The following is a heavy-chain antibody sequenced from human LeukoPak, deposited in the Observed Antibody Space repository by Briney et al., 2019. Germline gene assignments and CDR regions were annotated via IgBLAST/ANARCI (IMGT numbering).Heavy chain of an antibody. Sequence: GGSLRLSCVASGFTFSSYWMHWVRQAPGKGLEWVSSITGDCKYITYADSVKGRFTISRDNAKNSLYLQVASLRGDDTATYYCAREGNDYYYDQWGQGTLVTVSP. D-gene: IGHD3-16*01. CDR1: GFTFSSYW. CDR3: AREGNDYYYDQ. CDR2: ITGDCKYI. V-gene: IGHV3-21*01. J-gene: IGHJ4*02.